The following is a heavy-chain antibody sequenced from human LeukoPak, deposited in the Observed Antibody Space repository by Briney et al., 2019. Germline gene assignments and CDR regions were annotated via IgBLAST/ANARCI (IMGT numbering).Heavy chain of an antibody. CDR3: ARLVANGARDY. Sequence: GGSLRLSCAASGFTFSSYEMNWVRQAPGKGLEWVSYISSSGSTIYYADSVKGRFTISRDNAKNSLYLQMNSLRAEDTAVYYCARLVANGARDYWGQGTLVTVSS. CDR2: ISSSGSTI. J-gene: IGHJ4*02. CDR1: GFTFSSYE. V-gene: IGHV3-48*03. D-gene: IGHD2-8*01.